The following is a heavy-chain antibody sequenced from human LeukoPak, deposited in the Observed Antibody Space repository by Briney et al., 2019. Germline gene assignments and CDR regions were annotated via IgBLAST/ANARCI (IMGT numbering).Heavy chain of an antibody. CDR2: ILSDGSKE. D-gene: IGHD1-20*01. V-gene: IGHV3-33*01. CDR1: GFTFSSYG. J-gene: IGHJ3*02. CDR3: AGLLTAYDAFDI. Sequence: GSLRLSCAASGFTFSSYGMHWVRQAPGKGLEWVAVILSDGSKEFYTDSVKGRFTISRDNSKNTLYLQMNSLRAEDTAVYYCAGLLTAYDAFDIWGQGTMVTVSS.